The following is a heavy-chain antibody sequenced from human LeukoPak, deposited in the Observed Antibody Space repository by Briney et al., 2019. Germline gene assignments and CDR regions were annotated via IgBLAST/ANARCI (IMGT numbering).Heavy chain of an antibody. Sequence: PSQTLSLTCNVSGVSVSDGRYYWTWIRQHPGKGLEWIGYKYYSGSAKYNPSLKSRLTISIDTSKNQFSLKLSSVTAADTAVYYCARDLSSSSSWYGNHYYYYYMDVWGKGTTVTVSS. CDR1: GVSVSDGRYY. D-gene: IGHD6-13*01. V-gene: IGHV4-31*03. CDR3: ARDLSSSSSWYGNHYYYYYMDV. J-gene: IGHJ6*03. CDR2: KYYSGSA.